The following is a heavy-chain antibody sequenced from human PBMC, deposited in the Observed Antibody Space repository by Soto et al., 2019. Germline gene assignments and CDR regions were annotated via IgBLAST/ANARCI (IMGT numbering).Heavy chain of an antibody. Sequence: SETLSLTCAVSGGSFSGYIWTWIRQTPGEGLQWIGQINHSGSSIYNPSLKNRVTISTMSNNKFSLELSSVTAADTAVYYCTRGLFSGSSYSGSWYYFDSWGQGTMVTVSS. CDR1: GGSFSGYI. CDR2: INHSGSS. CDR3: TRGLFSGSSYSGSWYYFDS. D-gene: IGHD1-26*01. J-gene: IGHJ4*02. V-gene: IGHV4-34*01.